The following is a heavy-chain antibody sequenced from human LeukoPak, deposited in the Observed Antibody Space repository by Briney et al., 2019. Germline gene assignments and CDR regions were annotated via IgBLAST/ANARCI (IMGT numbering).Heavy chain of an antibody. Sequence: GASVKVSCKVSGYTLTELSMHWVRQAPGKGLECMGGFDPEDGETIYAQKFQGRVTMTEDTSTDTAYMELSSLRSEDTAVYYCATPYCSSTSCPFRAWGQGTLVTVSS. D-gene: IGHD2-2*01. CDR1: GYTLTELS. CDR2: FDPEDGET. J-gene: IGHJ5*02. V-gene: IGHV1-24*01. CDR3: ATPYCSSTSCPFRA.